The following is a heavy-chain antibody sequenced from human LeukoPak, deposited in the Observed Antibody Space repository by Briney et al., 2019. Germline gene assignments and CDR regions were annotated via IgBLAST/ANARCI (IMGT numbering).Heavy chain of an antibody. CDR2: IGGSGTRT. CDR1: GFTFTTYG. D-gene: IGHD2-2*03. J-gene: IGHJ1*01. CDR3: AKDSHWILFDD. Sequence: GGSLRLSCSASGFTFTTYGMNWVRQAPGKGLEWVSGIGGSGTRTYYEDSLKGRFTIYRDNSKNTLYLQMNSLRDEDTAVYYCAKDSHWILFDDWGQGTLVTVSS. V-gene: IGHV3-23*01.